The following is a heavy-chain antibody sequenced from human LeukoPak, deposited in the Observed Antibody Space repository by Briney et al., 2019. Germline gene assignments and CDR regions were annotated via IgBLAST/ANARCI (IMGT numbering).Heavy chain of an antibody. Sequence: SETLSLTCTVSSGSINSYYWGWVRQPAGRGLEWIGRIYTTGKTDYNPSLKSRLPLSVDTSKRQFSLNLTSVTAADTAIYYCARHGYTASHYFLDYWSQGTLVTVSS. CDR3: ARHGYTASHYFLDY. J-gene: IGHJ4*02. D-gene: IGHD3-16*01. CDR2: IYTTGKT. V-gene: IGHV4-4*07. CDR1: SGSINSYY.